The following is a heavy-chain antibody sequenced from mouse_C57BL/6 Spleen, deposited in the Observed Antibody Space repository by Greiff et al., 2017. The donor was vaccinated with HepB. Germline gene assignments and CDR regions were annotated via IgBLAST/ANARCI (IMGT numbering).Heavy chain of an antibody. CDR2: IDPSDSDT. V-gene: IGHV1-50*01. CDR1: GYTFTSYW. J-gene: IGHJ4*01. Sequence: VQLQQPGAELVKPGASVKLSCKASGYTFTSYWMQWVKQRPGQGLEWIGEIDPSDSDTNYNQKFKGKATLTVDTSSSTAYMQLSSLTSEDSAVYYCARWITTVVATRAMDYWGQGTSVTVSS. CDR3: ARWITTVVATRAMDY. D-gene: IGHD1-1*01.